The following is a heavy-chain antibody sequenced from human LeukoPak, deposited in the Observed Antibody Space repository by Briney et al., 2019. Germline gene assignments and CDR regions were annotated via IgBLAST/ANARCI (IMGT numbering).Heavy chain of an antibody. CDR2: ISSSSSTI. V-gene: IGHV3-48*01. CDR3: AKDTGQYYYYMDV. J-gene: IGHJ6*03. CDR1: GFTFSSYS. Sequence: GGSLRLSCAASGFTFSSYSMNWVRQAPGKGLEWVSYISSSSSTIYYADSVKGRFTISRDNAKNSLYLQMNSLRAEDTAVYYCAKDTGQYYYYMDVWGKGTTVTVSS. D-gene: IGHD1-14*01.